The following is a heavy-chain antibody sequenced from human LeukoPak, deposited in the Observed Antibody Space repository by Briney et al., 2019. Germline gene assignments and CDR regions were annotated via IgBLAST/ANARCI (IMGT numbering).Heavy chain of an antibody. V-gene: IGHV3-11*06. J-gene: IGHJ4*02. D-gene: IGHD3-22*01. CDR3: ARGDSSGYYFDY. Sequence: GGSLRLSCVVSGFTVSSNYMAWVRQAPGKGLEWVSYISGSSSYTNYADSVKGRFTISRDNAKNSVYLQMNSLRAEDTAVYYCARGDSSGYYFDYWGQGTLVTVSS. CDR1: GFTVSSNY. CDR2: ISGSSSYT.